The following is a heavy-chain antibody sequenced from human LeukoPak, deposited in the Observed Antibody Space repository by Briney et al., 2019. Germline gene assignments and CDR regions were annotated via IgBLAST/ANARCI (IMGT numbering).Heavy chain of an antibody. V-gene: IGHV4-39*07. D-gene: IGHD3-16*02. CDR2: IYYSGST. J-gene: IGHJ4*02. CDR3: ARDNGDYVWGSYRPWYFDY. Sequence: SETLSLTCTVSGGSISSGSYYWSWIRQPAGKGLEWIGSIYYSGSTYYNPSLKSRVTISVDTSKNQFSLKLSSVTAADTAVYYCARDNGDYVWGSYRPWYFDYWGQGTLVTVSS. CDR1: GGSISSGSYY.